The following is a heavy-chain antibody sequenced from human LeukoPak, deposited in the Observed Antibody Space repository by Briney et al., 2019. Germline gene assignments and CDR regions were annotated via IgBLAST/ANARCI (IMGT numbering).Heavy chain of an antibody. CDR1: GFTFSNYA. CDR2: FSASDGST. Sequence: GGSLRLSCAASGFTFSNYAMSWVRQDPGKGREWGSAFSASDGSTYYADSVKGRFTISRDNSKSTLYLQVNSLRAEDTALYYCAKTIALAGIKSLDYWGQGTLVTVST. V-gene: IGHV3-23*01. D-gene: IGHD6-19*01. J-gene: IGHJ4*02. CDR3: AKTIALAGIKSLDY.